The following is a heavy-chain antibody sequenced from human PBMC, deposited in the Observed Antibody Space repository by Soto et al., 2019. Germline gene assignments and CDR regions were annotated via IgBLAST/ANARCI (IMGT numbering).Heavy chain of an antibody. V-gene: IGHV3-30-3*01. Sequence: QVQLVESGRGVVQPGRSLRLSCAASGFTFSSYAMHWVRQAPGKGLEWVAVISYDGSNKYYADSVKGRFTISRDNSKNTLYLRMNSLRADDTAVYYCASTLDVWGQGTTVTVSS. J-gene: IGHJ6*02. CDR1: GFTFSSYA. CDR2: ISYDGSNK. CDR3: ASTLDV.